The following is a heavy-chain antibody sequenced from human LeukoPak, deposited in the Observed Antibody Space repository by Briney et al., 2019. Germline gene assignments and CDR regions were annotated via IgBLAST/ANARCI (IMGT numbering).Heavy chain of an antibody. CDR1: GFTFNAYN. Sequence: ASVKVSCKASGFTFNAYNIHWVRQAPGQGLEWMGWVNPNSGGTNYAQKFQGRVTMTRDTSISTAYMELRRLRSDDTAMYYCARDLGDGYNSYAFDMWGQGTMVTVSS. CDR3: ARDLGDGYNSYAFDM. CDR2: VNPNSGGT. D-gene: IGHD5-24*01. J-gene: IGHJ3*02. V-gene: IGHV1-2*02.